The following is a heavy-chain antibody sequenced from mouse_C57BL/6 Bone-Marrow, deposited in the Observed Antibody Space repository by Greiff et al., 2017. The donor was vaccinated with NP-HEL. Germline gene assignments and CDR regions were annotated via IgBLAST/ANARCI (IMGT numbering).Heavy chain of an antibody. V-gene: IGHV5-9-1*02. CDR2: ISSGGDYI. Sequence: EVMLVESGEGLVKPGGSLKLSCAASGFTFSSYAMSWVRQTPEKRLEWVAYISSGGDYIYYADTVKGRFTISSEHARHNLYLQLRSLNSEDTAMYYCISDVGPSYCNYYPWYFDYWGQGTTLTVSS. D-gene: IGHD2-1*01. CDR1: GFTFSSYA. J-gene: IGHJ2*01. CDR3: ISDVGPSYCNYYPWYFDY.